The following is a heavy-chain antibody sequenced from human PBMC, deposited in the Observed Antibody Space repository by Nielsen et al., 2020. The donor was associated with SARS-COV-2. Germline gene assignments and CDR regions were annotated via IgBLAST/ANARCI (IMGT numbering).Heavy chain of an antibody. CDR3: ATLAAAGHYYYYGMDV. Sequence: ETLSLTCAASGFTFSSYAMSWVRQAPGKGLEWVSAISGSGGSTYYADSVKGRFTISRDNAKNSLYLQMNSLRAEDTALYYCATLAAAGHYYYYGMDVWGQGTTVTVSS. V-gene: IGHV3-23*01. CDR2: ISGSGGST. J-gene: IGHJ6*02. D-gene: IGHD6-13*01. CDR1: GFTFSSYA.